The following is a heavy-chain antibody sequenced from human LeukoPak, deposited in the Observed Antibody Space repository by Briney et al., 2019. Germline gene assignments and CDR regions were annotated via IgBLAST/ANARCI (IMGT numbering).Heavy chain of an antibody. V-gene: IGHV3-30*03. CDR2: ISYDGTNK. CDR3: ARDGLRGFSYGFFDY. Sequence: GGSLRLSCVASGFTFSSYGMHWVRQAPGKGLEWVAVISYDGTNKYYADSVKGRFTISRDNTKNTLYLQMNSLRAEDTAVYYCARDGLRGFSYGFFDYWGQGTLVTVSS. D-gene: IGHD5-18*01. J-gene: IGHJ4*02. CDR1: GFTFSSYG.